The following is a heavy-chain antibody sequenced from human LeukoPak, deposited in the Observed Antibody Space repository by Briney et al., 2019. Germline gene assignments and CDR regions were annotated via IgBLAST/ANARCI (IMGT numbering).Heavy chain of an antibody. CDR3: ANENYYDSSGYLDN. D-gene: IGHD3-22*01. CDR1: GFTFSSYG. CDR2: ISSDGSNK. J-gene: IGHJ4*02. V-gene: IGHV3-30*18. Sequence: GGSLRLSCAASGFTFSSYGMHWVRQAPGKGLEWVSVISSDGSNKNYADSVKGRFTISRDNTKNTLYLQMNSLRAEDTAVFYCANENYYDSSGYLDNWGQGALVTVS.